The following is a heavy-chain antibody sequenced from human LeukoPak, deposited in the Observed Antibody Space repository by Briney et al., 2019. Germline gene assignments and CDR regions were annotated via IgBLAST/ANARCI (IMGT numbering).Heavy chain of an antibody. V-gene: IGHV3-11*01. CDR1: GFTFSDYY. D-gene: IGHD4-23*01. CDR2: ISSSCSTI. CDR3: ARDIDSHGGNSDGMA. J-gene: IGHJ5*02. Sequence: GGSLRLSCAASGFTFSDYYMSWIRQAPGKRLKWVSYISSSCSTIYYADSVKGRFTISRDNAKNSLYLQMNSLRAEDTAVYYCARDIDSHGGNSDGMAWGQGTLVTVSS.